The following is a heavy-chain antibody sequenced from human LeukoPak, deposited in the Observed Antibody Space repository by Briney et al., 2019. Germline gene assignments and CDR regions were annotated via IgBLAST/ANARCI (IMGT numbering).Heavy chain of an antibody. J-gene: IGHJ6*03. CDR2: ISPRSETI. CDR1: GFSFNRRG. D-gene: IGHD3-16*01. Sequence: TGGSLRLSCATSGFSFNRRGMNWVRHPPGKGLDWVSYISPRSETIYYAESVKGRFTVSRDDSRDSLYLQMHTLRAEDTAVYYCARIDGPTVFTYYMDLWGKGTTVTVAS. CDR3: ARIDGPTVFTYYMDL. V-gene: IGHV3-48*04.